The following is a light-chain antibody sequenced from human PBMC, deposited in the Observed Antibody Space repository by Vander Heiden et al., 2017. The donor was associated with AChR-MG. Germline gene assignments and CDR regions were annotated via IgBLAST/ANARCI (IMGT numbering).Light chain of an antibody. J-gene: IGLJ2*01. CDR2: GKS. CDR1: TLRTYY. CDR3: NSRDSSGNQLL. V-gene: IGLV3-19*01. Sequence: SSELTQDPAVSVALGQTVRITCRGATLRTYYASWYQQRPGQAPVGGFYGKSNRPSGIPDRFSGSSSGKTASLNITGAQAEDEADDACNSRDSSGNQLLVGGGTKLTVL.